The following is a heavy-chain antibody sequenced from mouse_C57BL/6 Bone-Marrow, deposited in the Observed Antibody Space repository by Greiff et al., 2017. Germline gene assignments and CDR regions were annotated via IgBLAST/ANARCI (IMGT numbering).Heavy chain of an antibody. CDR2: IYPRSGNT. V-gene: IGHV1-81*01. CDR3: AREGDAYYFDY. CDR1: GYTFTSYG. D-gene: IGHD3-3*01. J-gene: IGHJ2*01. Sequence: QVQLQQSGAELARPGASVKLSCKASGYTFTSYGISWVKQRTGQGLEWIGEIYPRSGNTYYNEKFKGKATLTADKSSSTAYMGLRSQTSEDSAVYVWAREGDAYYFDYWGQGTTLTVSS.